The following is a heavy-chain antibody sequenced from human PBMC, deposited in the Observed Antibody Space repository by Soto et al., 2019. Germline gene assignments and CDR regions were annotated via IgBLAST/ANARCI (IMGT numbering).Heavy chain of an antibody. CDR1: GFTFSNAW. CDR2: IKSKTDGGTT. Sequence: EVQLVESGGGLVKPGGSLRLSCAASGFTFSNAWMNWVRQAPGKGLEWVGRIKSKTDGGTTDYAAPVKGRFTISRDDSKNTLYLQMNSLKTEDTAVYYCTTGLLGTYYADYSDYYYGMDVWGQGTTVTVSS. V-gene: IGHV3-15*07. CDR3: TTGLLGTYYADYSDYYYGMDV. J-gene: IGHJ6*02. D-gene: IGHD4-17*01.